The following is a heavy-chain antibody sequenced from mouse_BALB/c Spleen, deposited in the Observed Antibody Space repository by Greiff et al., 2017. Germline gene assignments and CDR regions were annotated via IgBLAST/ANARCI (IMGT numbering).Heavy chain of an antibody. J-gene: IGHJ4*01. V-gene: IGHV1-4*01. Sequence: QVQLKQSGAELARPGASVKMSCKASGNTFTSYTMHWVKQRPGQGLEWIGYINPSSGYTNYNQKFKDKATLTADKSSSTAYMQLSSLTSEDSAVYYCARTRGYAMDYWGQGTSVTVSS. CDR3: ARTRGYAMDY. CDR2: INPSSGYT. CDR1: GNTFTSYT.